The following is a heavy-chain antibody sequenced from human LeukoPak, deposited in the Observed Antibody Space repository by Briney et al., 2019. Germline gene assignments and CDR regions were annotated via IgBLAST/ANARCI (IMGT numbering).Heavy chain of an antibody. CDR3: ATSIEAEIWYFDY. J-gene: IGHJ4*02. V-gene: IGHV1-2*02. CDR2: IDPKRGGT. Sequence: ASVKVSCKASGYTFTGYYMHRLRQAPGQGLEWMGWIDPKRGGTNYAQKFQGRVTMSRDTSISTAYMEVSRLRSDDTAVYYCATSIEAEIWYFDYWGQGTLVTVSS. CDR1: GYTFTGYY. D-gene: IGHD1-14*01.